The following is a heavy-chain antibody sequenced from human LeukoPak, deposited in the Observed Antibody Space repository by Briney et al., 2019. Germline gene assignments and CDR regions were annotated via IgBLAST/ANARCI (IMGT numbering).Heavy chain of an antibody. CDR3: ARSTLPYDFWSGYYTFRSGYWFDP. CDR1: GGSISSYY. Sequence: SETLSLTCTVSGGSISSYYWSWIRQPPGKGLEWIGYIYYSGSTNYNPSLKSRVTISVDTSKNQFSLKLSSVTAADTAVYYCARSTLPYDFWSGYYTFRSGYWFDPWGQGTLVTVSS. V-gene: IGHV4-59*01. CDR2: IYYSGST. J-gene: IGHJ5*02. D-gene: IGHD3-3*01.